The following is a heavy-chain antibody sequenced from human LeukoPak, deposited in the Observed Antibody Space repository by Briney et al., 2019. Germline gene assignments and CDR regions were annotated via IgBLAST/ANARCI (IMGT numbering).Heavy chain of an antibody. V-gene: IGHV3-7*03. CDR3: AKDRAGTPWAD. CDR1: GFTFSSYW. CDR2: INKDGGEK. D-gene: IGHD1-1*01. Sequence: GGSLRLSCAASGFTFSSYWMSWVRQAPGKGLEWVANINKDGGEKYYVDSVKGRFTISRDNAKNSLYLQMNRLRAEDTAVYYCAKDRAGTPWADWGQGTLVTVSS. J-gene: IGHJ4*02.